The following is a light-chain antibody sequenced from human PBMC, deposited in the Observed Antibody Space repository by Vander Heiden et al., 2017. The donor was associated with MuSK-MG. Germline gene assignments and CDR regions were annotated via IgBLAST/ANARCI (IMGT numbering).Light chain of an antibody. CDR3: NYRDSSGNHPNVV. V-gene: IGLV3-19*01. Sequence: SSELTQDPAVSVALGPTVRITCQGDSLRSYYASWYQQKPGQAPVLVIYGKNNRPSGIPDRFSGSSSGNTASLTITGAQAEDEADYYCNYRDSSGNHPNVVFGGGTKLTVL. CDR1: SLRSYY. J-gene: IGLJ2*01. CDR2: GKN.